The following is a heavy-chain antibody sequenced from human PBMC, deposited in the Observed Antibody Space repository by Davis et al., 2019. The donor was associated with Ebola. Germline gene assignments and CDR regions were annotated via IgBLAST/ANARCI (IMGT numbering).Heavy chain of an antibody. CDR3: AKVHPPTTVTTGWFDP. Sequence: PGASLRFSCAASGFIFSSYAMSGVRQAPGKGLEWVSSISVRSITYHADSVKGRFTISRDNSKNTLYLQMNSLRAEDTAVYYCAKVHPPTTVTTGWFDPWGQGTLVTVSS. V-gene: IGHV3-23*01. J-gene: IGHJ5*02. D-gene: IGHD4-17*01. CDR2: ISVRSIT. CDR1: GFIFSSYA.